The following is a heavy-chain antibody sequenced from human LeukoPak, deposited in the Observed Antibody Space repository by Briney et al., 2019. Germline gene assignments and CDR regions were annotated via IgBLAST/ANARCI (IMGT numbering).Heavy chain of an antibody. J-gene: IGHJ6*02. Sequence: KPSETLSLTCAVYGGSFSDYFWGWIRQPPGKGQEWIGEINHSGRTYYNPSLKSRVTISVDASTNQFSLNLSSVTAADTAVYYCARDVVVVPAAIHYGMDVWGQGTTVTVSS. CDR1: GGSFSDYF. V-gene: IGHV4-34*01. CDR2: INHSGRT. CDR3: ARDVVVVPAAIHYGMDV. D-gene: IGHD2-2*01.